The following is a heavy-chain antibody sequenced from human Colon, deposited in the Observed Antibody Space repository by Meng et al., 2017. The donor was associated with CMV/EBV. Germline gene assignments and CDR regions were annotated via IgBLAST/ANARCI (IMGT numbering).Heavy chain of an antibody. V-gene: IGHV3-23*01. D-gene: IGHD3/OR15-3a*01. J-gene: IGHJ4*02. CDR2: ISGSGRNT. CDR3: AKDWKYDFWSGYFPDY. Sequence: SWVASGFRFSSSAMSWVRQAPGKGLEWVAFISGSGRNTYSAESVKGRFIISRDNSLNTLFLQMNNLRADDTAIYYCAKDWKYDFWSGYFPDYWGQGTLVTVSS. CDR1: GFRFSSSA.